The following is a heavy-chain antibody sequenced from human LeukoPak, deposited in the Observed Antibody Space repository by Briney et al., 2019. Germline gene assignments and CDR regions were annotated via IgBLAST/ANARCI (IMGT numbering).Heavy chain of an antibody. CDR2: ISGSGGST. CDR3: AKRFLEWLLSPDWFDP. V-gene: IGHV3-23*01. J-gene: IGHJ5*02. D-gene: IGHD3-3*01. Sequence: GGSLRLSCAASGFTFSSYATSWVRQAPGKGLEWVSAISGSGGSTYYADSVKGRFTISRDNSKNTLYLQMNSLRAEDTAVYYCAKRFLEWLLSPDWFDPWGQGTLVTVSS. CDR1: GFTFSSYA.